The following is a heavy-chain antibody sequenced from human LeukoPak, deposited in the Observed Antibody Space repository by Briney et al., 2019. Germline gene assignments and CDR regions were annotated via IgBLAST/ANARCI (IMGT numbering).Heavy chain of an antibody. V-gene: IGHV1-69*05. CDR2: IIAIFRTA. J-gene: IGHJ6*02. CDR1: GGTFNSYA. CDR3: ARAAPGGMDV. Sequence: ASVKVSCKTSGGTFNSYAISWVRQAPGQGLEWMGGIIAIFRTANYAQKFQGRVTITRDTSASTAYMELSSLRSEDTAVYYCARAAPGGMDVWGQGTTVTVSS.